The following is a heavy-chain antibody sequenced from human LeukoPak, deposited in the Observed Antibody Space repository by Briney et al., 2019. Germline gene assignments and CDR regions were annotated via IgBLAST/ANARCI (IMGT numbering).Heavy chain of an antibody. J-gene: IGHJ4*02. D-gene: IGHD3-22*01. CDR2: LNPNSGGT. CDR1: GYTFAGYY. Sequence: ASVKVSCKASGYTFAGYYMHWVRQAPGQGLEWMGWLNPNSGGTNYAQKFQGRVTMTRDTSNSTAYMELSRLRSDDTAVYYCARDPASSGYYRYYWGQGTLVTVSS. V-gene: IGHV1-2*02. CDR3: ARDPASSGYYRYY.